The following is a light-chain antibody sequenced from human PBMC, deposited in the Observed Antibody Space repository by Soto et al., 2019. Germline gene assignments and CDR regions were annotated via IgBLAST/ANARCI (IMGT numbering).Light chain of an antibody. J-gene: IGKJ1*01. V-gene: IGKV3-15*01. CDR2: RAS. CDR3: LQHNTYPWT. Sequence: EIMLTQSPGTLSSSPGERANFSCRASQNIHSNIAWYQQRPGQAPRLLIYRASTRATGVPARFSGSGSGTEFTLTSSSLHPEDVATYYWLQHNTYPWTFGQGTKVDIK. CDR1: QNIHSN.